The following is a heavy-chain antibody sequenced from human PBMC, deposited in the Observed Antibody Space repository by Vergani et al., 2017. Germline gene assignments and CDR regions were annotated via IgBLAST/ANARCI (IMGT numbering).Heavy chain of an antibody. CDR1: GGSISSSNW. CDR3: ARDWRWGSYDSSAPGGLDV. CDR2: IYHRGST. D-gene: IGHD3-22*01. J-gene: IGHJ6*02. Sequence: QVQLQESGPGLVKPPGTLSLTCAVPGGSISSSNWWSWVRQPPGKGLEWIGEIYHRGSTNYNPSLKSRVTISVDKSKNQFSLKLSSVTAADTAGFYCARDWRWGSYDSSAPGGLDVWGQGTTVTVSS. V-gene: IGHV4-4*03.